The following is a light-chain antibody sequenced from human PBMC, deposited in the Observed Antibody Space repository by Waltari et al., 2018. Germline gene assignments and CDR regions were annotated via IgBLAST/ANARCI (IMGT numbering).Light chain of an antibody. J-gene: IGLJ3*02. V-gene: IGLV2-14*03. CDR3: SSYTSSSTRV. CDR1: SSDVGGYNY. Sequence: QSALTQPASVSGSPGQSITISCTGTSSDVGGYNYVSWYQQHPGKAPKRMIYDVSNRPAGVANRFSGAKASNTASLTISGLQAEDEADYYGSSYTSSSTRVFGGGTKLTGL. CDR2: DVS.